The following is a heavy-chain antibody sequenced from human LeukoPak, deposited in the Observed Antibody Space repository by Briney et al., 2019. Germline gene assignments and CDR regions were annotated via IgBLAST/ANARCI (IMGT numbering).Heavy chain of an antibody. V-gene: IGHV4-30-4*08. CDR3: ASTIFGVVDDAFDI. D-gene: IGHD3-3*01. J-gene: IGHJ3*02. Sequence: SETLSLTCSVSGGSISSGDYYWSWIRQPPGKGLEWIGYIYYSGSTYYNPSLKSRVTISVDTSKNQFSLKLSSVTAADTAVYYCASTIFGVVDDAFDIWGQGTMVTVSS. CDR2: IYYSGST. CDR1: GGSISSGDYY.